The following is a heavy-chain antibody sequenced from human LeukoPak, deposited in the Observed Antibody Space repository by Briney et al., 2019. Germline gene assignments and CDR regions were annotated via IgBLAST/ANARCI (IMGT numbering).Heavy chain of an antibody. CDR2: IWYDGSNK. D-gene: IGHD4-23*01. J-gene: IGHJ4*02. Sequence: GGSLRLSCAASGFTFSSYGMHWVRQAPGKGLEWVAVIWYDGSNKYYADSVKGRFTISRDNSKNTLYLQMNSLRAEDTAVCYCARTTVVTWDFDYWGQGTLVTVSS. V-gene: IGHV3-33*01. CDR1: GFTFSSYG. CDR3: ARTTVVTWDFDY.